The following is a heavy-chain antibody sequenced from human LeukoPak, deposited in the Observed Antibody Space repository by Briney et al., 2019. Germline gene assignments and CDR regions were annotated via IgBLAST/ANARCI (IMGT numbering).Heavy chain of an antibody. D-gene: IGHD7-27*01. Sequence: SETLSLTCTVSGGSVSNYYWSWLRQSPGKGLEWIGYIYYTETSYNPSLKSRVTISADTSKNQFSLKLYSVTAADTAVYYCATRKLGNDYWGQGTLVTVSS. CDR3: ATRKLGNDY. V-gene: IGHV4-59*02. CDR1: GGSVSNYY. CDR2: IYYTET. J-gene: IGHJ4*02.